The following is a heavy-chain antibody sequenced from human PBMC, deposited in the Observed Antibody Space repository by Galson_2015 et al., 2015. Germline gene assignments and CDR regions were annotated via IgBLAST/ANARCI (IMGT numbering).Heavy chain of an antibody. CDR1: GFTFNTYA. J-gene: IGHJ4*02. Sequence: SLRLSCAASGFTFNTYAMTWVRQAPGKGLEWVSTISSGGGSTYYADSVKGRFTISRDNSKNTLSLQMNSLRAEDTAEYYCAKTDRLWGHDYWGQGTLVIVSS. CDR3: AKTDRLWGHDY. CDR2: ISSGGGST. D-gene: IGHD2-21*01. V-gene: IGHV3-23*01.